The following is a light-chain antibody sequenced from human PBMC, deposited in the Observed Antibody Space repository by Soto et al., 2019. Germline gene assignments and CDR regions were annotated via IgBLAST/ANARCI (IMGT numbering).Light chain of an antibody. V-gene: IGKV1-39*01. J-gene: IGKJ2*01. CDR3: QQSYSTPYT. CDR1: QSISSY. Sequence: DIPMTQSPSSLSASVGDRVTITCRASQSISSYLNWYQQKPGKAPKLLIYAASSLQSGVPSRFSGSGSETDFSLTISSLQPDDFATYYCQQSYSTPYTFGQGTKLEIK. CDR2: AAS.